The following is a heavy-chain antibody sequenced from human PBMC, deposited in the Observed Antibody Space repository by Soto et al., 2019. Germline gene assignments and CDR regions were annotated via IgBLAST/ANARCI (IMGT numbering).Heavy chain of an antibody. CDR3: ARHERGYGDYNH. V-gene: IGHV4-39*01. CDR1: GGSISSSSYY. Sequence: PSETLSLTCTVAGGSISSSSYYWGWIRQPPGKGLEWIGSIYYSGSTYYNPSLESRVTISVDTSKNQFSLKLGSVTAADTAVYYCARHERGYGDYNHWGQGTLVTVSS. CDR2: IYYSGST. D-gene: IGHD4-17*01. J-gene: IGHJ5*02.